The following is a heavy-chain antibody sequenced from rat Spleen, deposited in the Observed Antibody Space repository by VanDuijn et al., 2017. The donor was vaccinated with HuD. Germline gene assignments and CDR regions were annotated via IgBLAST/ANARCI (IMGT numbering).Heavy chain of an antibody. V-gene: IGHV5-17*01. CDR2: ISYDGSRT. Sequence: EVQLVESGGGLVQPGRSLKLSCSASGFTFSDYNMAWVRQAPKKGLEWVATISYDGSRTYYRDSVKGRFTISRDNAKSTLLLQMDSLRSEDTATYYCARLWDSWGQGVMVTVSS. CDR1: GFTFSDYN. J-gene: IGHJ2*01. CDR3: ARLWDS.